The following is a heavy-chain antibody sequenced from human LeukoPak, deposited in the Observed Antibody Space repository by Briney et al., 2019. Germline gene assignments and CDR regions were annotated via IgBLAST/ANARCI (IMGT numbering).Heavy chain of an antibody. Sequence: GGSLRLSCAASGFTFSSYGMHGVRQAPGKGLEWVAVIWYDGSNKYYADSVKGRFTISRDNSKNTLYLQMKSLRAEDTAVYYCARDLSYDSSGYATGYWGQGTLVTVSS. CDR2: IWYDGSNK. CDR1: GFTFSSYG. V-gene: IGHV3-33*01. D-gene: IGHD3-22*01. J-gene: IGHJ4*02. CDR3: ARDLSYDSSGYATGY.